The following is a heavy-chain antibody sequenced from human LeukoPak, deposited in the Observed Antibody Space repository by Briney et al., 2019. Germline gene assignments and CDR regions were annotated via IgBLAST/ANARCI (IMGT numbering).Heavy chain of an antibody. Sequence: PGGSLRLSCAASGFTFSSYGMHWVRQAPGKGLEWVAVIWYDGSNKYYADSVKGRFTISRDNSKSTLYLQMNSLSSEDTAVFYCAKDLSYSTIWPYFDFWGQGTLVTASS. J-gene: IGHJ4*02. D-gene: IGHD6-13*01. V-gene: IGHV3-30*02. CDR2: IWYDGSNK. CDR1: GFTFSSYG. CDR3: AKDLSYSTIWPYFDF.